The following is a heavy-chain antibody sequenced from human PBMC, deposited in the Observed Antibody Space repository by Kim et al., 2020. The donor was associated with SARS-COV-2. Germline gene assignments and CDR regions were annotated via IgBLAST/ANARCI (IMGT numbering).Heavy chain of an antibody. CDR2: IYYSGST. J-gene: IGHJ4*02. CDR3: ARGMYSGSYHGYFDY. V-gene: IGHV4-59*13. Sequence: SETLSLTCTVSGGSISSYYWSWIRQPPGKGLEWIGYIYYSGSTNYNPSLKSRVTISVDTSKNQFSLKLSSVTAADTAVYYCARGMYSGSYHGYFDYWGQGTLVTVSS. CDR1: GGSISSYY. D-gene: IGHD1-26*01.